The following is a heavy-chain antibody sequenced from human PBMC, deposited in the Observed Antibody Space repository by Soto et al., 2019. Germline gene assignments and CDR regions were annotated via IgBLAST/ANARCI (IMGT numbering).Heavy chain of an antibody. CDR2: IIPIPGTA. CDR1: GGTFGSYA. Sequence: QVQLVQSGAEVKKPGSSVKVSCKASGGTFGSYAISWVRQAPGQGLEWMGGIIPIPGTANYAQKFQGRVTIAADESTSTAYMVLSSLRSEDTAVYYCARSQGSSTSLEIYYYYYYGMDVWGQGTTVTVSS. D-gene: IGHD2-2*01. J-gene: IGHJ6*02. CDR3: ARSQGSSTSLEIYYYYYYGMDV. V-gene: IGHV1-69*01.